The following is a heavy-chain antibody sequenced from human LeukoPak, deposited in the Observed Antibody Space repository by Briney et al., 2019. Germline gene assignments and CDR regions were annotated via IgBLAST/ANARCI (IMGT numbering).Heavy chain of an antibody. D-gene: IGHD5-18*01. V-gene: IGHV4-34*01. CDR1: GGSFSGYY. Sequence: SETLSLTCAVYGGSFSGYYWSWIRQPPGKGLEWIGEINHSGSTNYNPSLKSRVTISVDTSKNQFSLKLSPVTAADKAVYYCARADTAMADFDYWGQGTLVTVSS. J-gene: IGHJ4*02. CDR2: INHSGST. CDR3: ARADTAMADFDY.